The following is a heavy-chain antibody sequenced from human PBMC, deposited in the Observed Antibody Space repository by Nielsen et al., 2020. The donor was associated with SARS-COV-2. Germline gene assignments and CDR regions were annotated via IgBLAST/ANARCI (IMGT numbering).Heavy chain of an antibody. CDR2: IYYSGST. J-gene: IGHJ4*02. V-gene: IGHV4-31*03. Sequence: LRLSCTVSGGSISSGGYYWSWIRQHPGKGLEWVGYIYYSGSTYYNPSLKSRVIISLDTSKNQFSLKLSSVTAADTAVYFCARLPADGYSFDYWGQGTLVTSPQ. D-gene: IGHD5-24*01. CDR1: GGSISSGGYY. CDR3: ARLPADGYSFDY.